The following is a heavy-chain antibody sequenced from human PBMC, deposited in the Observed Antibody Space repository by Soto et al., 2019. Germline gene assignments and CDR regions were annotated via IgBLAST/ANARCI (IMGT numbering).Heavy chain of an antibody. CDR1: GFTFSSYA. V-gene: IGHV3-23*01. CDR3: AKLTPTMVRGVISQGELDY. Sequence: GSLRLSCAASGFTFSSYAMSWVRQAPGKGLEWVSAISGSGGSTYYADSVKGRFTISRDNSKNTLYLQMNSLRAEDTAVYYCAKLTPTMVRGVISQGELDYWGQGTPDTVSS. J-gene: IGHJ4*02. D-gene: IGHD3-10*01. CDR2: ISGSGGST.